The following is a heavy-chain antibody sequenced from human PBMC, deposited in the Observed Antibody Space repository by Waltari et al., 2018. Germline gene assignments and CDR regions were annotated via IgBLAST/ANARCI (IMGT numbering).Heavy chain of an antibody. CDR1: GGSFSGYY. CDR2: INHSGST. J-gene: IGHJ6*03. V-gene: IGHV4-34*01. D-gene: IGHD5-18*01. CDR3: ARGGGSYGFYYYYMDV. Sequence: QVQLQQWGAGLLKPSETLSLTCAVYGGSFSGYYGSWIRQPPGKGLEWIGEINHSGSTNYNPSLKSRVTISVDTSKNQFSLKLSSVTAADTAVYYCARGGGSYGFYYYYMDVWGKGTTVTVSS.